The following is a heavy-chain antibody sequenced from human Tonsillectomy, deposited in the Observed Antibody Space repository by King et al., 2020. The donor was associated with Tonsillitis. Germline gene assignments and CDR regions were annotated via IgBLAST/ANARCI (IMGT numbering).Heavy chain of an antibody. D-gene: IGHD6-13*01. CDR3: AYRRDPPGYSSSVWFDP. J-gene: IGHJ5*02. CDR2: IYWDDDK. V-gene: IGHV2-5*02. CDR1: GFSLSTSGVG. Sequence: TLKESGPTLVKPTQTLTLTCTFSGFSLSTSGVGVGWIRQPPGKALEWLALIYWDDDKRYSPSLKSRLTITKDTSKTKVVLTMTDMDPVDTATYYCAYRRDPPGYSSSVWFDPWGQGTLVTVSS.